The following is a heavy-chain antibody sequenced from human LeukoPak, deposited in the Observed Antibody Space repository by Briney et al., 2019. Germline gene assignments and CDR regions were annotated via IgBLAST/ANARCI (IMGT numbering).Heavy chain of an antibody. CDR3: ARDRYCSTSSCYPLDY. CDR1: GFTLSTYR. Sequence: PGGSLRLSCTASGFTLSTYRLNWLRQAPGKGLEWLSYISSGSGTIYYADSVKGRFTISRDNANNSRYLQMNSLRDEDTAAYYCARDRYCSTSSCYPLDYWGQGTLVTVSS. V-gene: IGHV3-48*02. D-gene: IGHD2-2*01. J-gene: IGHJ4*02. CDR2: ISSGSGTI.